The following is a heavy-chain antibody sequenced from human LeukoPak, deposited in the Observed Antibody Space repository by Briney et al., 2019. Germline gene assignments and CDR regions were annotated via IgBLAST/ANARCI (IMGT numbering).Heavy chain of an antibody. CDR2: ISYDGSNK. V-gene: IGHV3-30*18. D-gene: IGHD3-9*01. CDR1: GFTFSSYG. CDR3: AKDGHPPYYDILTGFDY. J-gene: IGHJ4*02. Sequence: SGRSLRLSCAASGFTFSSYGMHWVRQAPGKALEWVAVISYDGSNKYYADSVKGRFTISRDNSKNTLYLQMNSLRAEDTAVYYCAKDGHPPYYDILTGFDYWGQGTLVTVSS.